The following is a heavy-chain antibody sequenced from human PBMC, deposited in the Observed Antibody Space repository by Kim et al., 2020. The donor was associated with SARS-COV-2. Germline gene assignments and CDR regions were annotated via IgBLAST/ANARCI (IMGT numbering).Heavy chain of an antibody. Sequence: GGSLRLSCAASGFTFSSYWMSWVRQAPGKGLEWVANIKQDGSEKYYVDSVKGRFTISRDNAKNSLYLQMNSLRAEDTAVYYCARRGWGGSSWYRYYGAVDYWGQGTLVTVSS. V-gene: IGHV3-7*03. D-gene: IGHD6-13*01. CDR3: ARRGWGGSSWYRYYGAVDY. J-gene: IGHJ4*02. CDR1: GFTFSSYW. CDR2: IKQDGSEK.